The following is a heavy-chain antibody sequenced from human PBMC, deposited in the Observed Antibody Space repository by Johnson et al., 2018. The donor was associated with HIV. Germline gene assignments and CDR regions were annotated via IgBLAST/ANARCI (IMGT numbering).Heavy chain of an antibody. CDR1: GFTFDDYT. CDR3: AKVNRMEQWLAGGGAFDI. J-gene: IGHJ3*02. V-gene: IGHV3-43*01. CDR2: ISWDGGST. Sequence: VQLVESGGVVVQPGGSLRLSCAASGFTFDDYTMHWVRQAPGKGLEWVSLISWDGGSTYYADSVKGRFTISRDNSKNSLYLQMNSLRAEDTAVYYCAKVNRMEQWLAGGGAFDIWGQGTLVTVSS. D-gene: IGHD6-19*01.